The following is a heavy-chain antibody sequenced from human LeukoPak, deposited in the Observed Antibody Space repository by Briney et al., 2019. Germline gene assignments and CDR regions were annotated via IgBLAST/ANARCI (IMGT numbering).Heavy chain of an antibody. J-gene: IGHJ4*02. CDR1: GFTFINYA. D-gene: IGHD3-22*01. CDR3: AGSGYYYPGY. V-gene: IGHV3-30-3*01. CDR2: ISSDGSNK. Sequence: PGRSLRLSCAASGFTFINYAMHWVRQAPGKGLDWVAVISSDGSNKYYADSVKGRFTISRDNSKNTLFLQMNSLRADDTAVYYCAGSGYYYPGYWGQGTLVTVSS.